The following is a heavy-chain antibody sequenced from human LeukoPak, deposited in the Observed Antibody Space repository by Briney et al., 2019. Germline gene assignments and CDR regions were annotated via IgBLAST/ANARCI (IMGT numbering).Heavy chain of an antibody. V-gene: IGHV4-59*01. CDR1: GGSISSYY. J-gene: IGHJ3*02. CDR2: IYYSGST. Sequence: SETLSLTCTVSGGSISSYYWSWIRQPPGKGLEWIGYIYYSGSTKYNPSLKSRVTISVDTSKNQFSLNLSSVTAADTAVYYCARRAVTSPNDDAFDIWGQGTRVTVSS. CDR3: ARRAVTSPNDDAFDI. D-gene: IGHD4-17*01.